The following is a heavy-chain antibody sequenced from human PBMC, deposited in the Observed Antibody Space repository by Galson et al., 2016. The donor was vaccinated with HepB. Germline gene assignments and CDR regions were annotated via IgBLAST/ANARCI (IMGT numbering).Heavy chain of an antibody. CDR1: GFTFSSFA. CDR3: AKEDGSYFDY. D-gene: IGHD1-26*01. Sequence: SLRLSCAASGFTFSSFAMTWVRQAPGKGLEWVSLISGSGDTTYYTDSVKGRFTISRDNSKNTLYLQMNSLRAEDTAVYYCAKEDGSYFDYWGQGTLVTVSS. J-gene: IGHJ4*02. V-gene: IGHV3-23*01. CDR2: ISGSGDTT.